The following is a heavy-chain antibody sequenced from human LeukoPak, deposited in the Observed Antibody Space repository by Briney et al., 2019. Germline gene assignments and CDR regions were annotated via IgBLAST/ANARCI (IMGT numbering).Heavy chain of an antibody. J-gene: IGHJ4*02. CDR1: GFSFSSYW. CDR3: ARKDSSPRTFDY. V-gene: IGHV3-7*01. CDR2: IKEDGSEK. D-gene: IGHD3-22*01. Sequence: GGSLRLSCAASGFSFSSYWMSWVRQAPGKGLEWVANIKEDGSEKNYVDSVKGRFTISRDNAKNSLYLQMNSLGAEDTAVYYCARKDSSPRTFDYWGQGTLVTVSS.